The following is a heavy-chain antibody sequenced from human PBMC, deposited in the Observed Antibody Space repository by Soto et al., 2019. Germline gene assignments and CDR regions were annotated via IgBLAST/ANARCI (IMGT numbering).Heavy chain of an antibody. D-gene: IGHD4-17*01. V-gene: IGHV3-15*01. CDR2: IKSKTDGGTT. CDR1: GFTFSNAW. J-gene: IGHJ4*02. CDR3: TTDPTTVTTIPFDY. Sequence: GGSLRLSCAASGFTFSNAWMSWVRQAPGKGLEWVGRIKSKTDGGTTDYAAPVKGRFTISRDDSKNTLYLQMNSLKTEDTAVYYCTTDPTTVTTIPFDYWGQGTLVTVSS.